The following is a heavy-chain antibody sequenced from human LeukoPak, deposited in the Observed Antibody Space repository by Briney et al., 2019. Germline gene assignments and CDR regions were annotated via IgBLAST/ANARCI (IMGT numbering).Heavy chain of an antibody. Sequence: SETLSLTCTVSGGSISSGDYYWSWIRQPPWKGLEWIGHIYYSGSTYYNPSLESRVTISVDTSKNQFSLKLSSVTAADTAVYYCARYRASSSVSNYFDYWGQGTLVTVSS. CDR3: ARYRASSSVSNYFDY. V-gene: IGHV4-30-4*08. CDR2: IYYSGST. J-gene: IGHJ4*02. D-gene: IGHD2-2*01. CDR1: GGSISSGDYY.